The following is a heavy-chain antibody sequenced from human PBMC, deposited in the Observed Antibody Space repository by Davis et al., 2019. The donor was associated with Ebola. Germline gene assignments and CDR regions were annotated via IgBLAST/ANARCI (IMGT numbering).Heavy chain of an antibody. Sequence: ASVKVSCKSSPYTFPTYGLVWVRQAPGLGLEWMGWISGFNTNTNFAQKFQGRVTVSKDTSTNTAYMDLRSLTSDDTAIYYCARAPNYDVLTGTTTYYLDYWGQGTLVTVSS. D-gene: IGHD3-9*01. CDR2: ISGFNTNT. J-gene: IGHJ4*02. CDR1: PYTFPTYG. CDR3: ARAPNYDVLTGTTTYYLDY. V-gene: IGHV1-18*04.